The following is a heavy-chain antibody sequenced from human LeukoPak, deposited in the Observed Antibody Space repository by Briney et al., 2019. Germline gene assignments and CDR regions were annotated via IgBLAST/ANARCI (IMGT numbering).Heavy chain of an antibody. CDR2: IIPIFGTA. CDR3: ARGLSSTSLETPGYYYYMDV. CDR1: GGTFSSYA. V-gene: IGHV1-69*05. J-gene: IGHJ6*03. Sequence: SVKVSCKASGGTFSSYAISWVRQAPGQGLEWVGGIIPIFGTANYAQKFQGRVTITTDESTSTAYMELRSLRSDDTAVYYCARGLSSTSLETPGYYYYMDVWGKGTTVTVSS. D-gene: IGHD2-2*01.